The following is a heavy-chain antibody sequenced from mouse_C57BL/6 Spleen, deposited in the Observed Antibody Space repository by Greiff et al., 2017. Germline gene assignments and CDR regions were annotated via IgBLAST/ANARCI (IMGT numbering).Heavy chain of an antibody. V-gene: IGHV1-64*01. J-gene: IGHJ2*01. D-gene: IGHD1-1*01. CDR1: GYTFTSYW. Sequence: QVQLQQPGAELVKPGASVKLSCKASGYTFTSYWMHWVKQRPGQGLEWIGMIHPNSGSTNYNEKFKSKATLTVDKSSSTAYMQLSSLTSEDSAVYYCARETGLDGSSFGVYFNYWGQGTTLTVSS. CDR2: IHPNSGST. CDR3: ARETGLDGSSFGVYFNY.